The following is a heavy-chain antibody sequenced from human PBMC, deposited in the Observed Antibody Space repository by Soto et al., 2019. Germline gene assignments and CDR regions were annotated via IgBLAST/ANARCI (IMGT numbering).Heavy chain of an antibody. CDR3: ANDIHAASDGNPYAADY. V-gene: IGHV3-30*18. J-gene: IGHJ4*02. CDR1: GFTFSTYG. Sequence: QVQVVESGGGVVQPGRSLTLSCAASGFTFSTYGMHWVRQAPGKGLEWVSIISHDGRNKWYADSVQGRFAISRDNSMNTLSLQLTSLTPEDTAMYYCANDIHAASDGNPYAADYWGQGTLVTVSS. CDR2: ISHDGRNK. D-gene: IGHD2-15*01.